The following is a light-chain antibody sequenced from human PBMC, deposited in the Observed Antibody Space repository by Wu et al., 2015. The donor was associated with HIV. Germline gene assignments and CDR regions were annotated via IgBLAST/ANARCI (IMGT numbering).Light chain of an antibody. Sequence: DVQMTQSPSSLSVYVGDSVTITCRASQNIGRFLNWYQQKPGKAPKLLIYAASSLQSGVPSRFSGSGSETDFTLTISSLQPEDVATYYCTTELQSPRRTFGPRDRRWK. CDR1: QNIGRF. V-gene: IGKV1-39*01. J-gene: IGKJ1*01. CDR3: TTELQSPRRT. CDR2: AAS.